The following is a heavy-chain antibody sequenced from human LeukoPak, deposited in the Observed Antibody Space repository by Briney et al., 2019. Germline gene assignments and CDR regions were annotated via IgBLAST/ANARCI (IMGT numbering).Heavy chain of an antibody. Sequence: PGGSLRLSCAASEFTFSSYAMTWVRQAPGKGLEWASAISGSGGTTYYADSVKGRFTISRDNSKNTLYLQMNSLRAEDTAVYYSAKDRGQLGFPDYWGQGTLVTVSS. CDR3: AKDRGQLGFPDY. D-gene: IGHD6-6*01. V-gene: IGHV3-23*01. J-gene: IGHJ4*02. CDR2: ISGSGGTT. CDR1: EFTFSSYA.